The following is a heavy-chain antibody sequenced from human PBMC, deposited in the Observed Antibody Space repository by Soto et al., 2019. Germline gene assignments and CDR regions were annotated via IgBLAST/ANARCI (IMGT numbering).Heavy chain of an antibody. D-gene: IGHD5-12*01. V-gene: IGHV1-3*01. CDR3: ARVQYSGDDFKQALDI. CDR1: GYTFTSYL. J-gene: IGHJ3*02. CDR2: IHAANGYT. Sequence: QVLLVQSGAELKKPGASVKISCKASGYTFTSYLVHWLRQAPGQRLEWMGWIHAANGYTKYSQTFHGRFTITRDTSARTVYMDLSNLRSEDTAVYYCARVQYSGDDFKQALDIWGQGTVVSVSS.